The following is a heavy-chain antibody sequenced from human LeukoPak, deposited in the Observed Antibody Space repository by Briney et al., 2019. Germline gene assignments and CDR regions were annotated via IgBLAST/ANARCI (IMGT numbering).Heavy chain of an antibody. V-gene: IGHV4-30-4*07. CDR3: ASVETGSGSYYTPFLSFDY. CDR1: GGSISSGGYS. D-gene: IGHD3-10*01. CDR2: IYYSGST. Sequence: SETLSLTCAVSGGSISSGGYSWSWIRQPPGKGLEWIGYIYYSGSTYYNPSLKSRVTISVDTSKNQFSLRLSSVTAADTAVYYCASVETGSGSYYTPFLSFDYWGQGTLVTVSS. J-gene: IGHJ4*02.